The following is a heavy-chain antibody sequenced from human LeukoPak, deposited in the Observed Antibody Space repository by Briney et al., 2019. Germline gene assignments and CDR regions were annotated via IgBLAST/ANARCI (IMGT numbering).Heavy chain of an antibody. J-gene: IGHJ4*02. Sequence: PSETLSLTCTVSGGSVSSGSYYWGWIHQPPGKGLEWIGSIYYSGSTYYNPSLKSRVTISVDTSKKQFSLKLSSVTAADTAVYYCARQSCSSTSCPFDYWGQGTLVTVSS. CDR1: GGSVSSGSYY. D-gene: IGHD2-2*01. CDR3: ARQSCSSTSCPFDY. CDR2: IYYSGST. V-gene: IGHV4-39*01.